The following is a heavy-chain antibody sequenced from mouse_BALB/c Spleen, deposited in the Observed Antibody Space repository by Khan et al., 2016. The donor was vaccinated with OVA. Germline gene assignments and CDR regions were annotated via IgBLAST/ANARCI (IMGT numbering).Heavy chain of an antibody. Sequence: QVQLKQSGAELAKPGASVKMSCKASGYTFTSYWMHWIKQRPGQGLEWIGYINPTSGYTDYNQKFKDKATLTADKSSSTAYMQVSSLTSDDSAVYYCARDRIDYWGQGTALTVSS. CDR1: GYTFTSYW. V-gene: IGHV1-7*01. J-gene: IGHJ2*01. CDR3: ARDRIDY. CDR2: INPTSGYT.